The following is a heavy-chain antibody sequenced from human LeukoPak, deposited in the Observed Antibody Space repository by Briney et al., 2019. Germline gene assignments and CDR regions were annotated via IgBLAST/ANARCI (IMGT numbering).Heavy chain of an antibody. CDR2: ISAYNGNT. V-gene: IGHV1-18*04. CDR3: ARDRPYSSGWYGLHAFDI. D-gene: IGHD6-19*01. Sequence: ASVKVSCKASGYTFTGYYMHWVRQAPGQGLEWMGWISAYNGNTNYAQKLQGRVTMTTDTSTSTAYMELRSLRSDDTAVYYCARDRPYSSGWYGLHAFDIWGQGTMVTVSS. CDR1: GYTFTGYY. J-gene: IGHJ3*02.